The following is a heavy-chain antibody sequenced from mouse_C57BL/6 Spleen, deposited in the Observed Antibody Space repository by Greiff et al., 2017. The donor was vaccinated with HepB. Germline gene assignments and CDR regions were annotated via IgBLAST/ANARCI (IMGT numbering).Heavy chain of an antibody. Sequence: QVQLQQSGAELVRPGASVTLSCKASGYTFTDYEMHWVKQTPVHGLEWIGAIDPETGGTAYSQKFKGKAILTADKSSSTAYMELRSLTSEDSAVYYCTRFYGSSSYYFDYWGQGTTLTVSS. J-gene: IGHJ2*01. V-gene: IGHV1-15*01. CDR3: TRFYGSSSYYFDY. CDR1: GYTFTDYE. CDR2: IDPETGGT. D-gene: IGHD1-1*01.